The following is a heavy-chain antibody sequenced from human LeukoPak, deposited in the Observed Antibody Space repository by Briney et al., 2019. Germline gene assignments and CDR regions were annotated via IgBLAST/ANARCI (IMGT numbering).Heavy chain of an antibody. J-gene: IGHJ4*02. CDR2: ISGSGGST. CDR3: AKGIIPHYYDSSGTIYFDY. CDR1: GFTFSSYS. D-gene: IGHD3-22*01. V-gene: IGHV3-23*01. Sequence: GGSLRLSCAASGFTFSSYSMSWVRQAPGKGLERVSAISGSGGSTYYADSVKGRFTISRDNSKNTLYLQMNSLRAEDTAVYYCAKGIIPHYYDSSGTIYFDYWGQGTLVTVSS.